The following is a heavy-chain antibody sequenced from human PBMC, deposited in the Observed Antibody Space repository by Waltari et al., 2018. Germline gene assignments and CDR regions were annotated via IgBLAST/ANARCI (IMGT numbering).Heavy chain of an antibody. D-gene: IGHD1-26*01. CDR1: GFTFSSYG. V-gene: IGHV3-30*02. J-gene: IGHJ4*02. CDR3: AKDLGSYAFH. CDR2: IRYDGSNK. Sequence: QVQLVESGGGVVQPGGSLRLSCAASGFTFSSYGMHWVRQAPGKGLEWVAFIRYDGSNKYYADSGKGRFTISRDNSKNTLYLQMNSLRAEDTAVYYCAKDLGSYAFHWGQGTLVTVSS.